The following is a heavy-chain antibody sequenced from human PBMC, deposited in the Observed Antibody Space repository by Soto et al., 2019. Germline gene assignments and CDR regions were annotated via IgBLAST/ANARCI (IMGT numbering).Heavy chain of an antibody. Sequence: QVTLKESGPVMVKATETLAVTCTVSGFSLSNARMAVSWIRQPPGKALEWLAHIFSTDEKSYNTSLKTRLTISKDTSRSQVVLTMTNVDPVDTATYCCARFTMLRGEVSNYYYGMDVWGQGTTVTVSS. CDR3: ARFTMLRGEVSNYYYGMDV. D-gene: IGHD3-10*01. V-gene: IGHV2-26*01. CDR2: IFSTDEK. J-gene: IGHJ6*02. CDR1: GFSLSNARMA.